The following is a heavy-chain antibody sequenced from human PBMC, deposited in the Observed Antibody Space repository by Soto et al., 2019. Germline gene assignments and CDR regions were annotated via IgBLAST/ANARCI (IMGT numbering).Heavy chain of an antibody. CDR1: EFTFSSYA. Sequence: GGSLRLSCAASEFTFSSYAMSWVRQAPGKGLEWVSTISGSGGRTYYADSVKGRFTISRDNSRNTLHLQMNSLRVEDTALYYCAKALLSTSWYGLHDYVSQGTLVTVSS. J-gene: IGHJ4*02. CDR2: ISGSGGRT. CDR3: AKALLSTSWYGLHDY. V-gene: IGHV3-23*01. D-gene: IGHD6-13*01.